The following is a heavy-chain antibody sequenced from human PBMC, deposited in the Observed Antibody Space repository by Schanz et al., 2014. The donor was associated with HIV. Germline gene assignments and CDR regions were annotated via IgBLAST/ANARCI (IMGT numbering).Heavy chain of an antibody. CDR2: ISWNSGSI. CDR1: GFTFDDYA. CDR3: ARSSDYYYGMDV. J-gene: IGHJ6*02. Sequence: EVQLVQSGGGLVQPGRSLRLSCAASGFTFDDYAMHWVRQAPGKGLEWVSGISWNSGSINYADSVKGRFTISRDNSKNTLYLQMNSLTAEDTAVYYCARSSDYYYGMDVWGQGTTVTVSS. V-gene: IGHV3-9*01.